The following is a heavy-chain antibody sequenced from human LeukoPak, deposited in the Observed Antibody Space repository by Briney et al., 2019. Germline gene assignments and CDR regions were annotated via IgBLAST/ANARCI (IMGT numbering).Heavy chain of an antibody. Sequence: ASVKVSCKSSGYTFTKSDYIHWVRQAPGQGLEWMGIINPSDGTTFYAQKFQGRVTLTRDTSTNTAFMELSSLRSDDTAVFYCARGPTDMDFDYWGQGSLVTVSS. CDR2: INPSDGTT. V-gene: IGHV1-46*01. CDR3: ARGPTDMDFDY. J-gene: IGHJ4*02. CDR1: GYTFTKSDY.